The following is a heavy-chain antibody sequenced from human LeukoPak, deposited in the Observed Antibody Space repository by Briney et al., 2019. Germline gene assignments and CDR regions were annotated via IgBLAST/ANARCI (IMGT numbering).Heavy chain of an antibody. V-gene: IGHV3-48*04. CDR1: GFTFSSYS. J-gene: IGHJ6*02. D-gene: IGHD6-19*01. CDR2: ISSSSSTI. Sequence: GGSLRLSCAASGFTFSSYSMNWVRQTPGKGLEWVSYISSSSSTIYYADSVKGRFTISRDNAKNSLYLQMNSLRAEDTVVYYCARDRRWLRYYYGMDVWGQGTTVTVSS. CDR3: ARDRRWLRYYYGMDV.